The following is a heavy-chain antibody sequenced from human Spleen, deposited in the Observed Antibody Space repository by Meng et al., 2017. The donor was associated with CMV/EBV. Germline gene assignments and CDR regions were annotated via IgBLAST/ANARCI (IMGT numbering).Heavy chain of an antibody. CDR1: GFTFSSYS. J-gene: IGHJ6*02. V-gene: IGHV3-30*03. Sequence: GESLKISCAASGFTFSSYSMNWVRQAPGKGLEWVAVISFDGSNEYYTDSVKGRFTISRDNSKNTLYLLMNRLRADDTAMYYCARDVAAAGTGNYFYGMDVWGQGTTVTVSS. D-gene: IGHD6-13*01. CDR3: ARDVAAAGTGNYFYGMDV. CDR2: ISFDGSNE.